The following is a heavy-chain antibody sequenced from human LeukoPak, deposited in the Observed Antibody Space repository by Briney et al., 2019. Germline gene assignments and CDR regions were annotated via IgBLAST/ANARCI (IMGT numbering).Heavy chain of an antibody. CDR1: GFTFSSYA. V-gene: IGHV3-23*01. J-gene: IGHJ4*02. CDR2: ISGSGGST. CDR3: AKDRNYGHYDY. Sequence: GASLRLSCAASGFTFSSYAMSWVRQAPGKGLEWVSAISGSGGSTYYADSVKGRFTISRDSSKNTLYLQMNSLRAEDTAVYYCAKDRNYGHYDYWGQGTLVTVSS. D-gene: IGHD3-10*01.